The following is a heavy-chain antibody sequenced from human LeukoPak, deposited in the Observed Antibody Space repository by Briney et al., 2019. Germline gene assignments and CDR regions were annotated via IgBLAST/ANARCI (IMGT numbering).Heavy chain of an antibody. J-gene: IGHJ6*02. D-gene: IGHD5-18*01. CDR1: GGSISSSNYY. Sequence: SETLSLTCTVSGGSISSSNYYWGWIRQPPGKGLEWIGSIYYSGSTYYNPSLRSRVTISVDTSKNQFSLKLSSVTAADTAVYYCARDLVGPPDTAMDKGYYYYYNGMDVWGQGTTVTVSS. CDR3: ARDLVGPPDTAMDKGYYYYYNGMDV. V-gene: IGHV4-39*07. CDR2: IYYSGST.